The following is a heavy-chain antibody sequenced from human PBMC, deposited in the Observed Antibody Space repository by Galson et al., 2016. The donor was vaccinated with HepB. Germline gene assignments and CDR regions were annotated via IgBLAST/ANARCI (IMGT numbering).Heavy chain of an antibody. D-gene: IGHD1-1*01. Sequence: SLRLSCAASGFTFSSYGIHWVRQAPGKGLEWVALISYDGSNKYYADSVKGRITISRDTSKNTVYLQMNSLRGEDTGLYYCARDKGTSVGYKDYWGQGTLVTVSS. V-gene: IGHV3-30*03. CDR2: ISYDGSNK. CDR3: ARDKGTSVGYKDY. CDR1: GFTFSSYG. J-gene: IGHJ4*02.